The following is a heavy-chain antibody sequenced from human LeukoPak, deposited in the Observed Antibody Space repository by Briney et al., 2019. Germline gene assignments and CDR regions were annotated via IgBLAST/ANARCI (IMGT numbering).Heavy chain of an antibody. CDR1: GGSISSSSYY. CDR2: IYYSGST. V-gene: IGHV4-39*07. J-gene: IGHJ4*02. Sequence: SETLSLTCTVSGGSISSSSYYWGWIRQPPGKGLEWIGSIYYSGSTYYNPSLKSRVTISVDTSKNQFSLKLSSVTAADTAVYYCAGGILGYCSGGSCYPFDYWGQGTLVTVSS. D-gene: IGHD2-15*01. CDR3: AGGILGYCSGGSCYPFDY.